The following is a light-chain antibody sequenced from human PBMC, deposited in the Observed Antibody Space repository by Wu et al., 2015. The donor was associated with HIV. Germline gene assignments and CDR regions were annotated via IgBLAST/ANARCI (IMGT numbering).Light chain of an antibody. CDR2: DAF. CDR1: QSVRSF. V-gene: IGKV3-11*01. CDR3: QHRSSWPYT. Sequence: EIVLTQSPATLSLSPGERATLSCRASQSVRSFLAWYQQKPGQAPRLLIYDAFYRATGIPSRFSGSGSGTDFTLTINSLEPEDFAVYYCQHRSSWPYTFGQGTKLQVK. J-gene: IGKJ2*01.